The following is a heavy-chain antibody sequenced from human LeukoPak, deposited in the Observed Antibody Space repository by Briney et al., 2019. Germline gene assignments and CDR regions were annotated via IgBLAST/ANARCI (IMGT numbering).Heavy chain of an antibody. CDR1: GGSISNCY. J-gene: IGHJ4*02. D-gene: IGHD2-21*02. CDR2: ISASGNT. V-gene: IGHV4-4*07. CDR3: ARQGVATAIDY. Sequence: PSETLSLTCTVSGGSISNCYWSWIRQPAGKGLEWIGRISASGNTNYNPSLKSRVTMSVDTSMNLFALKLSSVTAADTAVYYCARQGVATAIDYWGQGTLVTASS.